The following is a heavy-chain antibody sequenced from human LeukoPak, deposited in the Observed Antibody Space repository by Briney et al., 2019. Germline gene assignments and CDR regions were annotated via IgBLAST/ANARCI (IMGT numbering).Heavy chain of an antibody. CDR2: IYSGGST. J-gene: IGHJ4*02. Sequence: PGGSLRLSCAASGFTVSSNYMSWVRQAPGKGLEWVSVIYSGGSTYYADSVKGRFTISRDNSKNTLYLQMNSLRAEDTAVYYCARVVPTGVYDFWSGSIYFDYWGQGTLVTVSS. CDR1: GFTVSSNY. D-gene: IGHD3-3*01. V-gene: IGHV3-53*01. CDR3: ARVVPTGVYDFWSGSIYFDY.